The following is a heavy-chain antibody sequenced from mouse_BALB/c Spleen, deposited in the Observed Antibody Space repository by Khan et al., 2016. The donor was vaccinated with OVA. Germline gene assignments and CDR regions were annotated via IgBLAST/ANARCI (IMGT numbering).Heavy chain of an antibody. J-gene: IGHJ2*01. CDR2: INPTSGYT. V-gene: IGHV1-7*01. Sequence: QVQLKQSGAERAKPGASVKMSCKASGYTFTTYWMHWVKQRPGQGLEWIGYINPTSGYTDYNEKFKDRATLSADKSSSTAYMQLSSLTSEDSAVYYGTGDRIDYWGQGTTLTVSS. CDR3: TGDRIDY. CDR1: GYTFTTYW.